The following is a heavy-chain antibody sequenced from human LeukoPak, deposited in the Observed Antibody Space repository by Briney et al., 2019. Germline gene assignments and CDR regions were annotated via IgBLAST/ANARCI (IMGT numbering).Heavy chain of an antibody. CDR1: GFTFDDYA. J-gene: IGHJ5*02. CDR3: AKDSSSGWT. Sequence: PGGSLRLSCAASGFTFDDYAMHWVRQAPGKGLEWVSTISWNSGSIGYADSVKGRFTISRDNAKNSLYLQMNSLRAEDTALYYCAKDSSSGWTWGQGTLVTVSS. D-gene: IGHD6-19*01. CDR2: ISWNSGSI. V-gene: IGHV3-9*01.